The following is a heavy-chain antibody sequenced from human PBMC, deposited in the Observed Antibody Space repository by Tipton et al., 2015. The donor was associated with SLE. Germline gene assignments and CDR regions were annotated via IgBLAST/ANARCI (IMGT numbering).Heavy chain of an antibody. V-gene: IGHV1-18*01. D-gene: IGHD2-2*01. CDR3: ARGDCSSTSCTYYYYYMDV. J-gene: IGHJ6*03. CDR2: ISAYNGKT. Sequence: QSGAEVKKPGASVKVSCKASGYTFTSFGISWVRQAPGQGLEWMGWISAYNGKTNYAQRLQDRVTMTTDTSTSTAYMELRSLRSDDTSVYYCARGDCSSTSCTYYYYYMDVWGKGTAVTVSS. CDR1: GYTFTSFG.